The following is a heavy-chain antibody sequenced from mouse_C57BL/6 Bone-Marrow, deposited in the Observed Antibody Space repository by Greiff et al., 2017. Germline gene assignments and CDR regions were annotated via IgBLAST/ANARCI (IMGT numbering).Heavy chain of an antibody. V-gene: IGHV1-26*01. CDR1: GYTFTDYY. J-gene: IGHJ2*01. Sequence: EVQLQQSGPELVKPGASVKISCKASGYTFTDYYMNWVKQSHGKSLEWIGDINPNNGGTSYNQKFKGKATLTVDKSSSTAYMELRSLTSEDSAVYYCARITVVPFDYWGQGTTLTVSS. D-gene: IGHD1-1*01. CDR2: INPNNGGT. CDR3: ARITVVPFDY.